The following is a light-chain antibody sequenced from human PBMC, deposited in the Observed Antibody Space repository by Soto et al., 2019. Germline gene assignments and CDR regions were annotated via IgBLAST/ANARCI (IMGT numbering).Light chain of an antibody. CDR1: QGISSY. Sequence: IQLTQSPSSLSASVGERVTITCRASQGISSYLAWYQQKPGKAPKLLIYAASTLQSGVPSRFSGSGSGTDFTLTISSLQSEDFAVYYCQQYNNWWTFXQGTKVDIK. CDR3: QQYNNWWT. J-gene: IGKJ1*01. CDR2: AAS. V-gene: IGKV1-9*01.